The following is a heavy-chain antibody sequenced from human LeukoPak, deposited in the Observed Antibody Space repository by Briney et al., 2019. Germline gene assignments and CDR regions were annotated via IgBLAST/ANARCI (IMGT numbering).Heavy chain of an antibody. CDR2: IKQDGSEK. CDR3: TRDGLYYYDSSGYRYFDY. J-gene: IGHJ4*02. Sequence: GGSLRLSCAASGFTFGSYWMSWVRQAPGKGLEWVANIKQDGSEKKYVDSVKGRFTISRDNTKNSLYLQMNSLRAEDTAVYFCTRDGLYYYDSSGYRYFDYWGQGTLVTVSS. V-gene: IGHV3-7*01. D-gene: IGHD3-22*01. CDR1: GFTFGSYW.